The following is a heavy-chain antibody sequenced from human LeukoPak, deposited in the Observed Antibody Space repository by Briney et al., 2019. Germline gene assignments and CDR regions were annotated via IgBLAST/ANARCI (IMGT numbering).Heavy chain of an antibody. CDR1: GFTFSSSA. CDR2: ISGSGSGSST. Sequence: GGSLRLSCAASGFTFSSSAMSWVRQAPGRGLEWVSTISGSGSGSSTYYADSVKGRFTISRDNSKNTLYLQMNSLRAEDTAVYYCAKSGYNRFDYWGQGTLVTVSS. V-gene: IGHV3-23*01. D-gene: IGHD5-24*01. CDR3: AKSGYNRFDY. J-gene: IGHJ4*02.